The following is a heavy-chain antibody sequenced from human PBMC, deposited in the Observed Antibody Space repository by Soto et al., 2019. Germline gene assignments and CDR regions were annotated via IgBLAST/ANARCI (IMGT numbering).Heavy chain of an antibody. CDR1: GGSISGTTYS. J-gene: IGHJ4*02. V-gene: IGHV4-30-2*01. CDR3: ARGQGAAAGHSNFDY. CDR2: IYDSGNT. D-gene: IGHD6-13*01. Sequence: QLQLQESGSGLVKPSQTLSPTCAVSGGSISGTTYSWSWIRQPPGKGLEWIGYIYDSGNTYYNPSLKSQFSISVDRSKNQFSLKLSSVTAADTAVYYCARGQGAAAGHSNFDYWGQGALVTVSS.